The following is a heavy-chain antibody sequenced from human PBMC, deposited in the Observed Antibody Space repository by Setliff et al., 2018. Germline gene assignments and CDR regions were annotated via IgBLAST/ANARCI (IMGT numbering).Heavy chain of an antibody. D-gene: IGHD3-3*01. V-gene: IGHV4-39*01. CDR2: IHYSGTT. J-gene: IGHJ6*03. CDR1: GASINSGTYY. CDR3: ARMSGFLYMDV. Sequence: SETLSLTCTVSGASINSGTYYWAWIRQPPGKGLEWIGRIHYSGTTYYNASLKSRVTMSVDTSKNQFSLNLSSVTAADTAVYYCARMSGFLYMDVWGKGTTVTSP.